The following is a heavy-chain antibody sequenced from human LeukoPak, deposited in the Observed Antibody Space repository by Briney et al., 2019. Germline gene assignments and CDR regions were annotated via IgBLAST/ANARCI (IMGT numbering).Heavy chain of an antibody. CDR3: ARRGPNYDYVWGSYRHGRFDY. J-gene: IGHJ4*02. Sequence: SETLSLTCAVYGGSFSGYYWSWIHQPPGKGLEWIGEINHSGSTNYNPSLKSRVTISVDTSKNQFSLKLSSVTAADTAVYYCARRGPNYDYVWGSYRHGRFDYWGQGTLVTVSS. CDR1: GGSFSGYY. V-gene: IGHV4-34*01. CDR2: INHSGST. D-gene: IGHD3-16*02.